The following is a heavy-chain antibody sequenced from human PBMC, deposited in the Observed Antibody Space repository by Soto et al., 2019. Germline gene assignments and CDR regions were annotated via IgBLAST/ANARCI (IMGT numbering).Heavy chain of an antibody. J-gene: IGHJ5*02. D-gene: IGHD3-10*01. Sequence: QITLKESGPTLVRPTQTLTLTCTFSGFSLSTTGVGVGWIRQPPGKALEWLALIYWDDDKRYSPSLKSRLTITKDTSKNEVILTMTNMDPVDTATYYCAQRRRDYGLGRERANYFDTWGQGTLVTVSS. CDR3: AQRRRDYGLGRERANYFDT. CDR1: GFSLSTTGVG. V-gene: IGHV2-5*02. CDR2: IYWDDDK.